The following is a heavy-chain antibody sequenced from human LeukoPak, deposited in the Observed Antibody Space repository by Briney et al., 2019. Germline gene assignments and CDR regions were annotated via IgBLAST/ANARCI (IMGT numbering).Heavy chain of an antibody. V-gene: IGHV3-13*01. CDR2: IGTAGDT. J-gene: IGHJ1*01. CDR1: GFTFSTYD. CDR3: ATAAAGNPGYFHH. D-gene: IGHD6-13*01. Sequence: PGGSLRLSCAASGFTFSTYDMHWVRQTTGKGLEWVSAIGTAGDTYYPGSVKGRFTISRENANNSLHLQMNSLRAGDTAVYYCATAAAGNPGYFHHWGQGTLVTVSS.